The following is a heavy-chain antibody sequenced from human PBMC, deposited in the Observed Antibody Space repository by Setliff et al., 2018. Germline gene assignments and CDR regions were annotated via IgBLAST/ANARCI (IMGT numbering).Heavy chain of an antibody. CDR1: GYTFTSYA. Sequence: VASVKVSCKASGYTFTSYAMHWVRQAPGQRPEWMGWINAGNGNTKYSQKFQGRVTITRDTSASTAYMELSSLRSEDTAVYYCASEARLSGSIDFTGLDYWGQGTLVTVSS. D-gene: IGHD3-9*01. CDR3: ASEARLSGSIDFTGLDY. J-gene: IGHJ4*02. V-gene: IGHV1-3*01. CDR2: INAGNGNT.